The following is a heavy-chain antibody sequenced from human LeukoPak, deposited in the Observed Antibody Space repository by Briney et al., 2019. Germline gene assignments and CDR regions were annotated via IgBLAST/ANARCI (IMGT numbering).Heavy chain of an antibody. CDR3: ASHYYDSSGYYPSRGATDY. CDR2: TRYDGSNK. J-gene: IGHJ4*02. V-gene: IGHV3-30*02. Sequence: GGSLRLSCAASGFTFSSYGMHWVRQAPGKGLEWVAFTRYDGSNKYYADSVKGRFTISRDNSKNTLYLQMNSLRAEDTAVYYCASHYYDSSGYYPSRGATDYWGQGTLVTVSS. D-gene: IGHD3-22*01. CDR1: GFTFSSYG.